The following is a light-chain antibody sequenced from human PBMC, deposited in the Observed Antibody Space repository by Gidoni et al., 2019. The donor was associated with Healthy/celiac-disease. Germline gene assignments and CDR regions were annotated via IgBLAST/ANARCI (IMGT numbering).Light chain of an antibody. CDR1: SSDVGGYKY. CDR3: CSYAGSYTYV. CDR2: NVS. V-gene: IGLV2-11*01. J-gene: IGLJ1*01. Sequence: QSALTQPRSASGSPGPEVTISCTGTSSDVGGYKYVSWYQQHADKTPKPMTYNVSKRSPGVRDRVSGSKSDSTASLTVSGLQAEDEADYYCCSYAGSYTYVFGTGTKVTVL.